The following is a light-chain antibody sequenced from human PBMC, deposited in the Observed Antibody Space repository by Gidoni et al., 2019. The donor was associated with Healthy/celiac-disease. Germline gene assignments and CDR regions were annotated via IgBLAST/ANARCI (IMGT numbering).Light chain of an antibody. J-gene: IGKJ4*01. V-gene: IGKV1-5*03. CDR2: KAS. CDR3: QQYNSYPLT. CDR1: QSISSW. Sequence: DTQMTQSPSTLSASVGDRVTITCRASQSISSWLAWYQQKPGKAPKLLIYKASSLESGVPSRFSGGGSGTEFTLTISSLQPDDFATYYCQQYNSYPLTFSGXTKVKIK.